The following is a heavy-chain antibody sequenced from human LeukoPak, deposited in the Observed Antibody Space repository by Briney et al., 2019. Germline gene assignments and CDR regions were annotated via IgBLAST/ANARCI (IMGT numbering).Heavy chain of an antibody. Sequence: GGSLRLSCAASGFTPSSYEMNWVRQTPGKGLEWVSYISGSGGTIYYTASVEGRFTISRDNAKNSLYLQMNSLRAEDTAVYYCTTAAGDYYDTSGYFFDYWGQGTLVTVSS. CDR2: ISGSGGTI. D-gene: IGHD3-22*01. CDR1: GFTPSSYE. CDR3: TTAAGDYYDTSGYFFDY. V-gene: IGHV3-48*03. J-gene: IGHJ4*02.